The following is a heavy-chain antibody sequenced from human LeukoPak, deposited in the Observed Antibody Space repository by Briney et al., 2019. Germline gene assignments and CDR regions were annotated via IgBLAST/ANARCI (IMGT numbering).Heavy chain of an antibody. D-gene: IGHD1-7*01. J-gene: IGHJ5*02. Sequence: PGGSLRLSCAASGFTFSDYYMSWIRQAPGKGLEWVSYISSSGSTIYYADSVKGRFTISRDNAKNSLYLQMNSLRAEDTAVYYCARVTNWNYVFWSDPWGQGTLVTVSS. CDR2: ISSSGSTI. CDR3: ARVTNWNYVFWSDP. CDR1: GFTFSDYY. V-gene: IGHV3-11*01.